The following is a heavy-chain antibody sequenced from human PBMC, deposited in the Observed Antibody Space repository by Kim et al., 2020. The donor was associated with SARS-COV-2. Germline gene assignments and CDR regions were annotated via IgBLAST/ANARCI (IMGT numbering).Heavy chain of an antibody. J-gene: IGHJ4*02. D-gene: IGHD3-10*01. CDR3: AALDTVQVPGGI. Sequence: DVDSVKGRFTMSRENAKNSLYLQMSSLRTEDTAIYYCAALDTVQVPGGIWGQGTLVTVSS. V-gene: IGHV3-7*01.